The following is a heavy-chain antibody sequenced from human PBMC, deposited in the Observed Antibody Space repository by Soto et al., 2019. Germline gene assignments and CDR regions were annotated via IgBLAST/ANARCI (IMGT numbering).Heavy chain of an antibody. D-gene: IGHD4-17*01. CDR3: ARGSYGDYVLQYFQH. J-gene: IGHJ1*01. Sequence: ASVKVSCKASGYTFTGYYMHWVRQAPGQGLEWMGWINPNSGGTNYAQKLQGWVTMTRDTSISTAYMELSRLRSDDTAVYYCARGSYGDYVLQYFQHWGQGTLVTVSS. V-gene: IGHV1-2*04. CDR2: INPNSGGT. CDR1: GYTFTGYY.